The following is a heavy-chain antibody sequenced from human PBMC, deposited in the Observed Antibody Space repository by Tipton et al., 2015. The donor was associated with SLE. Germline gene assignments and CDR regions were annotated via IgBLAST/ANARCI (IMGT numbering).Heavy chain of an antibody. CDR1: GGSFSGYY. D-gene: IGHD3-22*01. CDR3: ARPRSGYADDAFDI. Sequence: TLSLTCAVYGGSFSGYYWSWIRQPPGKGLEWIGEINHSGITNYNPSLKSRVTTSVDTSKNQFSLKLSSVTAADTAVYYCARPRSGYADDAFDIWGQGTMVTVPS. V-gene: IGHV4-34*01. CDR2: INHSGIT. J-gene: IGHJ3*02.